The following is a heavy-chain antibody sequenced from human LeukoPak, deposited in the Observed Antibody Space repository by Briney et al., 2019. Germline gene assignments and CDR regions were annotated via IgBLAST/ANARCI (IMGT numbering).Heavy chain of an antibody. CDR1: GFTFSTYA. V-gene: IGHV3-23*01. Sequence: EGSLRLSCAASGFTFSTYAMNWVRQAPGKGLEWVSGISGSGGSAYYTDSMKGRFTISRDNSKNTLYLHMNSLRAEDTAVYYCANPYSSVTTRWGQGTLVKVSS. CDR2: ISGSGGSA. CDR3: ANPYSSVTTR. D-gene: IGHD4-17*01. J-gene: IGHJ4*02.